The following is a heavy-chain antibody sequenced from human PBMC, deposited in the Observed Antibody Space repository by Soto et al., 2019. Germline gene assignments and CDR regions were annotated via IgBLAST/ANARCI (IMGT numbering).Heavy chain of an antibody. CDR2: MNPNSGNT. V-gene: IGHV1-8*01. CDR3: ASERSGSSDY. CDR1: GYTFTSYD. D-gene: IGHD1-26*01. J-gene: IGHJ4*02. Sequence: QVQLVQSGAEVKKPGASVKVSCKASGYTFTSYDINWVRQATGQGLEWMGWMNPNSGNTGHAQKSPGRVTMTRNTSITPAYMELSRLRSEDTAVYYRASERSGSSDYWRQRPLVTVSS.